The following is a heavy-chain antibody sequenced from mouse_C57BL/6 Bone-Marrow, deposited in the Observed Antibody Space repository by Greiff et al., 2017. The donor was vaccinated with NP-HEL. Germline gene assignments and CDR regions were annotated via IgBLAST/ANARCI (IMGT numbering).Heavy chain of an antibody. V-gene: IGHV1-63*01. CDR3: ARWSDYGYFDV. CDR1: GYTFTNYW. Sequence: VQLQQSGAELVRPGTSVKMSCKASGYTFTNYWIGWAKQRPGHGLEWIGDIYPGGGYTNYNEKFKGKATLTADKSSSTAYMQFSSLTSEDSAIYYCARWSDYGYFDVWGTGTTVTVSS. CDR2: IYPGGGYT. J-gene: IGHJ1*03.